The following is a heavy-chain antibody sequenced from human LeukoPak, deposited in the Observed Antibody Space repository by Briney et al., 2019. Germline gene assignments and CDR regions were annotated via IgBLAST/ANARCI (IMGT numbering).Heavy chain of an antibody. J-gene: IGHJ4*02. CDR3: ARAQGHTNFDY. CDR2: IIPILGIA. CDR1: GGTFSSYT. V-gene: IGHV1-69*02. D-gene: IGHD2-21*01. Sequence: SVKVSXKASGGTFSSYTISWVRQAPGQGLEWMGRIIPILGIAKYAQKFQGRATITADKSTSTAYMELSSLRSEDTAVYYCARAQGHTNFDYWGQGTLVTVSS.